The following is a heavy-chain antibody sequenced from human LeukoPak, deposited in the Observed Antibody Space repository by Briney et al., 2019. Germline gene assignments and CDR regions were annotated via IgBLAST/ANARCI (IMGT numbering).Heavy chain of an antibody. D-gene: IGHD3-10*01. CDR3: AKDSRGANFGYFDY. J-gene: IGHJ4*02. V-gene: IGHV3-30*02. CDR1: GFTFSSYG. Sequence: GGSLRLSCAASGFTFSSYGMNWVRQAPGKGLEWVAFIRYDGSNKYYADSVKGRFTISRDNSKNTVYLQVSSLRADDTAVYYCAKDSRGANFGYFDYWGQGTLVTVSS. CDR2: IRYDGSNK.